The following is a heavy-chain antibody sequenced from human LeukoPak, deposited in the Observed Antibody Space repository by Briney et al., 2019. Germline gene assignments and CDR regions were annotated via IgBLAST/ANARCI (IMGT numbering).Heavy chain of an antibody. CDR2: ISSSNSYI. CDR1: GFTFSSYS. D-gene: IGHD6-19*01. V-gene: IGHV3-21*01. CDR3: ARDAGWNWFDP. J-gene: IGHJ5*02. Sequence: GGSLRLSCAASGFTFSSYSMNWVRQAPGKGLEWVSSISSSNSYIYYADSVKGRFTISRDNAKNSLYLQMNSLRAEDTAVYYCARDAGWNWFDPWGQGPWSPSPQ.